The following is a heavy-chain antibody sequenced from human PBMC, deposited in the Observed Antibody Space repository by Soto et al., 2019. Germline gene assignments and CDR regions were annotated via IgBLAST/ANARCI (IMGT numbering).Heavy chain of an antibody. CDR3: ARVGCYDGSGYNAFHI. D-gene: IGHD3-22*01. CDR2: IYYSVST. V-gene: IGHV4-31*03. CDR1: GGSISSGGYY. J-gene: IGHJ3*02. Sequence: QVQLQESGPGLVKPSQTLSLTCTVSGGSISSGGYYWSWIRQQPGKVLEWIGYIYYSVSTYYNPSLKSRVTIAVDSSKHQCSLKLSSVTAADTAVYYCARVGCYDGSGYNAFHIWGQGTMVTVSS.